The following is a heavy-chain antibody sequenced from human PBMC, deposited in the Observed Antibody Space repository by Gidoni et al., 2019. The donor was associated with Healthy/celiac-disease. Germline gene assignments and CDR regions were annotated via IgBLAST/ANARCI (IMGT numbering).Heavy chain of an antibody. Sequence: QVQLVGSGGGVVQPGSSLRPSCAASGFTFSSYAMHWVRQAPGKGLEWVAVISYDGSNKYYADSVKGRFTISRDNSKNTLYLQMNSLRAEDTAVYYCARAVGATYYYYYGMDVWGQGTTVTVSS. D-gene: IGHD1-26*01. CDR2: ISYDGSNK. J-gene: IGHJ6*02. CDR3: ARAVGATYYYYYGMDV. CDR1: GFTFSSYA. V-gene: IGHV3-30-3*01.